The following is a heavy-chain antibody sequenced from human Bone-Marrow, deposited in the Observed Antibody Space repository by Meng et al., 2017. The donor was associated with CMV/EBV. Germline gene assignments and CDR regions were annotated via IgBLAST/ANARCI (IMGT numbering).Heavy chain of an antibody. CDR1: GYTFTGYY. Sequence: ASVKVSCKASGYTFTGYYMHWVRQAPGQGLEWMGWINPNSGGTNYGQKFQGRVTMTRDTSISTAYMELSRLRSDDTAVYYCASQLNQQLVESAFFVIDYWGQGTLVTVSS. D-gene: IGHD6-13*01. V-gene: IGHV1-2*02. CDR3: ASQLNQQLVESAFFVIDY. CDR2: INPNSGGT. J-gene: IGHJ4*02.